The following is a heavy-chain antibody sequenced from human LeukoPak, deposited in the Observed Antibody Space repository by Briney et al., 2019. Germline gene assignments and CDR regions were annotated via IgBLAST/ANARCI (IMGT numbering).Heavy chain of an antibody. CDR3: AREHPSYFGELTYPPFDY. CDR1: GFTFSSYA. V-gene: IGHV3-30-3*01. CDR2: ISYDGSNK. D-gene: IGHD3-10*01. J-gene: IGHJ4*02. Sequence: PGRSLRLSCAASGFTFSSYAMHWVRQAPGKGLEWVAVISYDGSNKYYADSVKGRFTISRDNSKNTLYLQMNSLRAEDTAVYYCAREHPSYFGELTYPPFDYWGQGTLVTVSS.